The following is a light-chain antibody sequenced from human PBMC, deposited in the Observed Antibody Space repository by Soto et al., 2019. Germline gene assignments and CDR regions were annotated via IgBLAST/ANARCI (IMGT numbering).Light chain of an antibody. J-gene: IGKJ4*01. CDR1: QDISNY. CDR2: DAS. V-gene: IGKV1-33*01. CDR3: QQYVNLPLT. Sequence: IQMTQSPSSLSASVGDRVTITCRASQDISNYLNWYQQKPGQAPKLLIYDASTVETGVPSRFSGSGSGTDFNFTISSLQPADIATFYCQQYVNLPLTFGGGTKVEIK.